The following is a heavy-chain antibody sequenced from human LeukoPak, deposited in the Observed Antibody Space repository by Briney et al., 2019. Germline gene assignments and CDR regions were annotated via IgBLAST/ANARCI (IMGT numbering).Heavy chain of an antibody. V-gene: IGHV3-48*02. Sequence: PGGSLRLSCAASGFTFSIYSMNWVRQAPGKGLEWISYISSGSSAIYYADSVKGRFTISRDNAKNSLYLQMNSLRDEDTAVYYCARPKRYSANDCDYWGQGTLVTVSS. J-gene: IGHJ4*02. CDR1: GFTFSIYS. D-gene: IGHD5-12*01. CDR3: ARPKRYSANDCDY. CDR2: ISSGSSAI.